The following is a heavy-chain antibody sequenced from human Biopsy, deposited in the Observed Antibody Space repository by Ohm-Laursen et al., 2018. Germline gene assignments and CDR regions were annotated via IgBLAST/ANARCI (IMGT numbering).Heavy chain of an antibody. V-gene: IGHV3-74*01. CDR3: VTDHYGSINY. CDR2: ISSDGST. Sequence: GSLRLSCAASGFIFSSAWMHWVRQAPGKGLVWVSCISSDGSTTYADSVKGRFTISRDNAKNTAYLQMNSLRADDTALYYCVTDHYGSINYWGQGTLVTVSS. CDR1: GFIFSSAW. D-gene: IGHD4-17*01. J-gene: IGHJ4*02.